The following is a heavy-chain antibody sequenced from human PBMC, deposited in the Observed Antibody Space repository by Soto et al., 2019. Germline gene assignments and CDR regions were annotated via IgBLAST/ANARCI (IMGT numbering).Heavy chain of an antibody. J-gene: IGHJ4*02. CDR2: ISGSGDAT. V-gene: IGHV3-23*01. Sequence: EVQLLESGGGLVQPGGSLRLSCAASGFTFSIYDMSWVRQAPGKGLEWVSTISGSGDATYYADSVEDRFTIPRDTSKNTLYLQMSSLRAEDTAVYYCAKAYGFDHWGQGTLVTVSS. CDR1: GFTFSIYD. D-gene: IGHD3-10*01. CDR3: AKAYGFDH.